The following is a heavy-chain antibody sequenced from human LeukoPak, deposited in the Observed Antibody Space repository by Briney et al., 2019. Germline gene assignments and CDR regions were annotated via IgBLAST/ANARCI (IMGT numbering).Heavy chain of an antibody. V-gene: IGHV3-74*01. D-gene: IGHD4-17*01. CDR1: GSTFSSDW. J-gene: IGHJ6*04. Sequence: QPGGSLRLSCAASGSTFSSDWMHWVRQAPGEGLVWVSRIANDASSTSYADSVKGRFTISRDNAKNTLYLEMGSLRAEDTAVYYCVRDSSVTRMDVWGKGTTVTVSS. CDR3: VRDSSVTRMDV. CDR2: IANDASST.